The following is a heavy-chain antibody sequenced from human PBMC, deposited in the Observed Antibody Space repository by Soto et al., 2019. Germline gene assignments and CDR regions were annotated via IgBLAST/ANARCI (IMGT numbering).Heavy chain of an antibody. D-gene: IGHD3-3*01. CDR3: ARLEHVYYDFWSGYYPYYFDY. J-gene: IGHJ4*02. CDR2: IYYSGST. V-gene: IGHV4-59*08. Sequence: PSETLSLTCTVSGGSISSYYWSWIRQPPGKGLEWIGYIYYSGSTNYNPSLKSRVTISVDTSKNQFSLKLSSVTAADTAVYYCARLEHVYYDFWSGYYPYYFDYWGQGTLVTVSS. CDR1: GGSISSYY.